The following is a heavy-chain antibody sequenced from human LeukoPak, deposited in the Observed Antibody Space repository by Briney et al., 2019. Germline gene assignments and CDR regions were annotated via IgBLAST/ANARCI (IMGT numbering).Heavy chain of an antibody. V-gene: IGHV1-18*04. CDR2: ISAYNGNT. D-gene: IGHD3-9*01. CDR1: GYTFTSYY. CDR3: ARGSTIFTDAFDI. Sequence: ASVKVSCKASGYTFTSYYMHWVRQAPGQGLEWMGWISAYNGNTNYAQKLQGRVTLTTDTSTSTAYMELRSLRSDDTAVYYCARGSTIFTDAFDIWGQGTMVTVSS. J-gene: IGHJ3*02.